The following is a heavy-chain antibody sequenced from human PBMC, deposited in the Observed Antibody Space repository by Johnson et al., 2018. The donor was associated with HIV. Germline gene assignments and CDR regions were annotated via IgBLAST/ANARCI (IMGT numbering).Heavy chain of an antibody. J-gene: IGHJ3*02. CDR2: IYSGGST. D-gene: IGHD4-17*01. Sequence: VQLVESGGGLVQPGGSLRLSCAASGFTVISNYMSWVRQAPWKGLEWVSVIYSGGSTYYTDSVKGRFTISRDNSKNTLYLQMNSLRAEDTAVYYCARDRSPYYGDYKSAFDIWGQGTMVTVSS. V-gene: IGHV3-66*01. CDR3: ARDRSPYYGDYKSAFDI. CDR1: GFTVISNY.